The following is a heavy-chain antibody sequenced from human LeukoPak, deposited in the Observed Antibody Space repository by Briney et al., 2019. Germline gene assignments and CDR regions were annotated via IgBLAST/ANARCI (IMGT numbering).Heavy chain of an antibody. CDR2: INSDESST. CDR3: ARDRKRGYSGYDPNPYYYFDY. D-gene: IGHD5-12*01. J-gene: IGHJ4*02. V-gene: IGHV3-74*01. Sequence: GGSLRLSCAASGFTFSSYWMHWVRQAPGKGLVWVSRINSDESSTSYADSVKGRFTISRDNAKNTLYLQMNSLRAEDTAVYCCARDRKRGYSGYDPNPYYYFDYWGQGTLVTVSS. CDR1: GFTFSSYW.